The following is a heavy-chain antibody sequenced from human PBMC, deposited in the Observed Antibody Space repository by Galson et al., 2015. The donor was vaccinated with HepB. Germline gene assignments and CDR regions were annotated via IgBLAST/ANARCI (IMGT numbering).Heavy chain of an antibody. J-gene: IGHJ4*02. CDR1: GFTFSSYA. CDR3: AGDGGSRLAWYYFDY. D-gene: IGHD3/OR15-3a*01. CDR2: ISYDGSNK. V-gene: IGHV3-30-3*01. Sequence: SLRLSCAASGFTFSSYAMHWVRQAPGKGLEWVAVISYDGSNKYYADSVKGRFTISRDNSKSTLYLQMNSLRAEDTAVYYCAGDGGSRLAWYYFDYWGQGTLVTVSS.